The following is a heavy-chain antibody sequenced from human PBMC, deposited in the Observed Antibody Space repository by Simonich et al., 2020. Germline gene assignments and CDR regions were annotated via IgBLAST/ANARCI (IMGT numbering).Heavy chain of an antibody. Sequence: QVTLKESGPVLVKPTETLTLTCTVSGFSLSNARMGVSWIRQPPGKALEWHAHIFSNDEKSYRTSLKSRLTISKDTSKSQVVLTMTNMDPVDTATYYCARDYDILTGYYTFDYWGQGTLVTVSS. CDR2: IFSNDEK. V-gene: IGHV2-26*02. CDR1: GFSLSNARMG. J-gene: IGHJ4*02. CDR3: ARDYDILTGYYTFDY. D-gene: IGHD3-9*01.